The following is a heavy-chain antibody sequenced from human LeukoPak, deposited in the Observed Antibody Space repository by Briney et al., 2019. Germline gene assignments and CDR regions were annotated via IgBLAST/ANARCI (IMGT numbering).Heavy chain of an antibody. Sequence: ASEKVSCKASGYTFTSYGISWVRQAPGQGLEWMGWISAYNGNTNYAQKLQGRVTMTTDTSTSTAYMELRSLRSDDTAVYYCARDELAYYDSSGYWDSWGQGTLVTVSS. CDR3: ARDELAYYDSSGYWDS. V-gene: IGHV1-18*01. J-gene: IGHJ4*02. D-gene: IGHD3-22*01. CDR1: GYTFTSYG. CDR2: ISAYNGNT.